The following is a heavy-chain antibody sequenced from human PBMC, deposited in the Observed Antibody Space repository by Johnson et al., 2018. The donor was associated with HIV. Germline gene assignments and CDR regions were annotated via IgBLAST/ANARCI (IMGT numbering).Heavy chain of an antibody. CDR2: ISYDGNNK. CDR3: ARVATFGVVISDAFDI. V-gene: IGHV3-30*03. D-gene: IGHD3-3*01. J-gene: IGHJ3*02. CDR1: GFTFSSYG. Sequence: VQLVESGGGVVQPGGSQRLSCAASGFTFSSYGMHWVRQAPGKGLEWVALISYDGNNKYYVDSVKGRFTISRDNSKHTLYLQMNSLRSEDTAVYYCARVATFGVVISDAFDIWGQGTMVTVSS.